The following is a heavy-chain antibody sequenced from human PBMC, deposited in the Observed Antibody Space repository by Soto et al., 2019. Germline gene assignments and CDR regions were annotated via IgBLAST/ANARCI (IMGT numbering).Heavy chain of an antibody. V-gene: IGHV3-30*18. CDR1: GFTFSSYG. CDR2: ISYDGSNK. Sequence: PGGSLRLSCAASGFTFSSYGMHWVRQAPGKGLEWVAVISYDGSNKYYADSVKGRFTISRDNSKNTLYLQMNSLRAEDTAVYYCAKDQAGYTAMVSYWGQGTLVTVSS. J-gene: IGHJ4*02. CDR3: AKDQAGYTAMVSY. D-gene: IGHD5-18*01.